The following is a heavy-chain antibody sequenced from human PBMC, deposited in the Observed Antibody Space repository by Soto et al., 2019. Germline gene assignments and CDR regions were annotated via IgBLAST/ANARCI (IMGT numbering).Heavy chain of an antibody. CDR1: GFSLSTSGMR. V-gene: IGHV2-70*04. Sequence: VSGPTLVNPTQTLTLTCTFSGFSLSTSGMRVSWIRQPPGKALEWLARIDWDDDKFYSTSLKTRLTISKDTSKNQVVLTMTNMDPVDTATYYCARINYYDSSGYYSGDAFDIWGQGTMVTVSS. D-gene: IGHD3-22*01. CDR2: IDWDDDK. CDR3: ARINYYDSSGYYSGDAFDI. J-gene: IGHJ3*02.